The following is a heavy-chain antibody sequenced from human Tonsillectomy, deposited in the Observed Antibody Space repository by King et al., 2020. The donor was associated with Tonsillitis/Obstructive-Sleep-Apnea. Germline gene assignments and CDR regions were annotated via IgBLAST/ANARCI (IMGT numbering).Heavy chain of an antibody. Sequence: ITLKESGPTVVKPTETLALTCSFSGFSLTTSGVGVGWIRQPPGKALEWLGSIYWDDDKPYSPSLKNRVAIMKDTSENQVVLIMTNMEPVDTGTYLCAYTWYSGSSSGYFDYWGQGMLVTVSS. J-gene: IGHJ4*02. CDR3: AYTWYSGSSSGYFDY. CDR2: IYWDDDK. V-gene: IGHV2-5*02. CDR1: GFSLTTSGVG. D-gene: IGHD1-26*01.